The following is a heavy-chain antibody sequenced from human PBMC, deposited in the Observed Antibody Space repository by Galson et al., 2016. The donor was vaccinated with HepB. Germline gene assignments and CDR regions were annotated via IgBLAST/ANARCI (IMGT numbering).Heavy chain of an antibody. CDR3: ARDRYPYCAGDCYSPDAFDI. J-gene: IGHJ3*02. V-gene: IGHV3-23*01. Sequence: SLRLSCAASGFTFDDAWMAWVRQAPGKGLEWVSTITGSGDTTHYADSVKGRFTISRDNSKNTLYLQMNSLRAEETALYYCARDRYPYCAGDCYSPDAFDIWGQGTMITVS. CDR2: ITGSGDTT. D-gene: IGHD2-21*02. CDR1: GFTFDDAW.